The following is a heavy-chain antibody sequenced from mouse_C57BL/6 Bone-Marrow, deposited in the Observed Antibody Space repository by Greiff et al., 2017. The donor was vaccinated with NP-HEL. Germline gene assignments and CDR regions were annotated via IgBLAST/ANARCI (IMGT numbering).Heavy chain of an antibody. CDR2: ISYDGSN. Sequence: ESGPGLVKPSQSLSLTCSVTGYSITSGYYWNWIRQFPGNKLEWMGYISYDGSNNYNPSLKNRISITRDTSKNQFFLKLNSVTTEDTATYYCAIISGYFDYWGQGTTLTVSS. V-gene: IGHV3-6*01. D-gene: IGHD3-1*01. J-gene: IGHJ2*01. CDR1: GYSITSGYY. CDR3: AIISGYFDY.